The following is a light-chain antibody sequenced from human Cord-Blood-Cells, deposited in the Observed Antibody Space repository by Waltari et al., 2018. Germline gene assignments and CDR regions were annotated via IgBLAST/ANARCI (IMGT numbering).Light chain of an antibody. Sequence: DIQMTQSPSSLSASVGDRVTITCRASQSISSYLNWYQQKPGKAPKLLFYAASSLQSGVPSRFSGSGSGTDFTLTIISLQPEDFATYYCQQSYSTPPLFTFGPGTKVDIK. J-gene: IGKJ3*01. V-gene: IGKV1-39*01. CDR1: QSISSY. CDR3: QQSYSTPPLFT. CDR2: AAS.